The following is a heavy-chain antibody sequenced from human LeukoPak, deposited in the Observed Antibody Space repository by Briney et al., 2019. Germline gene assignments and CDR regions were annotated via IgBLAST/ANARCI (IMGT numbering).Heavy chain of an antibody. D-gene: IGHD2-2*01. J-gene: IGHJ6*03. V-gene: IGHV4-61*02. CDR1: GDSISSGSYY. Sequence: SETLSLTCTFSGDSISSGSYYWSWIRQPAGKGLEWIGRIYTSGSTNHNPSLKSRVTISVDTSKNQFSLKLSSVTAADTALYYCARDSLLPSAMGYYYMDVWGKGTTVTVSS. CDR2: IYTSGST. CDR3: ARDSLLPSAMGYYYMDV.